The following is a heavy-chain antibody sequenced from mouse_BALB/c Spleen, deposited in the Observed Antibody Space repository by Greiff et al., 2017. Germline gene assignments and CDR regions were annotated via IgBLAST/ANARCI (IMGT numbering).Heavy chain of an antibody. V-gene: IGHV14-3*02. CDR2: IDPANGNT. CDR3: AVTARATDAMDY. J-gene: IGHJ4*01. Sequence: EVQLQESGAELVKPGASVKLSCTASGFNLKDTHMHWVKQRPEQGLEWIGRIDPANGNTKYDPKFQGKATITADTSSNTAYLQLSSLTSEDTAVYYCAVTARATDAMDYWGQGTSVTVSS. D-gene: IGHD3-2*01. CDR1: GFNLKDTH.